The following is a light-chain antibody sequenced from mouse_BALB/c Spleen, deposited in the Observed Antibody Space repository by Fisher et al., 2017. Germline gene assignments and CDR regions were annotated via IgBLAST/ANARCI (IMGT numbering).Light chain of an antibody. Sequence: IVMTQSTALMSASPGEKVTMTCSASSSVSYMYWYQQKPRSSPKPWIYLTSNLAFGVPARFSGSGSGTSYSLTISSMEAEDAATYYCQQWSSYPWTFGGGTKLEIK. J-gene: IGKJ1*01. CDR3: QQWSSYPWT. V-gene: IGKV4-68*01. CDR2: LTS. CDR1: SSVSY.